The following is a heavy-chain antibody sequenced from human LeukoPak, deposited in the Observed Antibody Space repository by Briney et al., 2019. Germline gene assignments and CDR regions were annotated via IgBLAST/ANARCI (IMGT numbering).Heavy chain of an antibody. V-gene: IGHV4-34*01. CDR2: INHSGST. CDR3: ARGDRGTAAGNNWFNP. J-gene: IGHJ5*02. Sequence: SETLSLTCAVYGGSFSGYYWSWIRQPPGKGLEWIGKINHSGSTNYNPSLKSRVTISVDTSKNRFSLKLSSVTAADTAVYYCARGDRGTAAGNNWFNPWGQGTLVTVSS. D-gene: IGHD6-13*01. CDR1: GGSFSGYY.